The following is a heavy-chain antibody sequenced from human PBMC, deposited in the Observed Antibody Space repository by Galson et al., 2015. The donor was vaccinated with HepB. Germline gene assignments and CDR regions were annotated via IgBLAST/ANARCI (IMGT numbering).Heavy chain of an antibody. J-gene: IGHJ3*02. CDR3: ARDLGVYYDFWSGYYNRRDAFDI. Sequence: SLRLSCAASGFTFSSYWMSWVRQAPGKGLEWVANIKQDGSEKYYVDSVKGRFTISRDNAKNSLYLQMNSLRAEDTAVYYCARDLGVYYDFWSGYYNRRDAFDIWGQGTMVTVSS. D-gene: IGHD3-3*01. CDR2: IKQDGSEK. CDR1: GFTFSSYW. V-gene: IGHV3-7*01.